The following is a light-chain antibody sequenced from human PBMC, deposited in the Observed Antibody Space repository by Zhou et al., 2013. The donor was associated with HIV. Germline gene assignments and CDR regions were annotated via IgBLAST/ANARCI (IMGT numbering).Light chain of an antibody. J-gene: IGKJ1*01. Sequence: DIQMTQSPSSLSASVGDRVTITCRASQGIRNDLAWYQQKPGTAPKRLIYAASSLQSGVPSRFSGSGSGTEFTLTISSLHLEDFATYFCLQHNSLPQTFGQGTKVEIK. CDR2: AAS. CDR1: QGIRND. V-gene: IGKV1-17*01. CDR3: LQHNSLPQT.